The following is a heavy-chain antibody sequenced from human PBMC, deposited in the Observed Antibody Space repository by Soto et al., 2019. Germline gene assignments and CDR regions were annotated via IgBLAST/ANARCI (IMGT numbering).Heavy chain of an antibody. CDR2: IYYSGST. CDR3: ARAYSYGDRIFDY. Sequence: ASETLSLTCTVSGGSISSYYWSWIRQPPGKGLEWIGYIYYSGSTNYNPSLKSRVTISVDTSKNQFSLKLSSVTAADTAVYYCARAYSYGDRIFDYWGQGTLVTVSS. D-gene: IGHD5-18*01. CDR1: GGSISSYY. J-gene: IGHJ4*02. V-gene: IGHV4-59*01.